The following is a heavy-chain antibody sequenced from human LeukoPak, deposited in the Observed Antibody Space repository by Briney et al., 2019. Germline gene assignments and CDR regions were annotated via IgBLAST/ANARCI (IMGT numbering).Heavy chain of an antibody. Sequence: SETLSLTCTVSGGSISSYYWSWIRQPPGKGLEWIGYIYYSGSTNYNPSLKSRVTISVDTSKNQFSLKLSSVTAADTAVYYCASIDYYDSSGYPPFQHWGQGTLVTVSS. CDR2: IYYSGST. D-gene: IGHD3-22*01. J-gene: IGHJ1*01. CDR3: ASIDYYDSSGYPPFQH. CDR1: GGSISSYY. V-gene: IGHV4-59*08.